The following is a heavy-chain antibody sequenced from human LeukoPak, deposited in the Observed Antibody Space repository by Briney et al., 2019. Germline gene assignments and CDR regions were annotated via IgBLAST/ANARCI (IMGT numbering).Heavy chain of an antibody. CDR2: ISAYNGDT. V-gene: IGHV1-18*01. D-gene: IGHD3-3*01. CDR1: GYAFTSYT. CDR3: ARVKIFGVAISNWFDP. Sequence: ASVKVSCKASGYAFTSYTIMWVRQAPGQGLEWMGYISAYNGDTYYVQKFQGRATMTTDTSTRTAFMELRSLRSDDTAIYYCARVKIFGVAISNWFDPWGQGTLVTVSS. J-gene: IGHJ5*02.